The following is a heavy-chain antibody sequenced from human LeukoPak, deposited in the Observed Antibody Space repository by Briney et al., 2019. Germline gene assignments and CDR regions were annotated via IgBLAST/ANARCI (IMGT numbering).Heavy chain of an antibody. J-gene: IGHJ4*02. CDR1: GFTFSSYA. CDR2: ISGSGGST. D-gene: IGHD3-10*01. CDR3: ARDYFGAGILDY. Sequence: PGGSLRLSCAASGFTFSSYAMSWVRQAPGKGLEWVSAISGSGGSTYYGDSVKGRFTISRDNAKNSLYLQMNSLRAEDTAVYYCARDYFGAGILDYWGQGTLVSVSS. V-gene: IGHV3-23*01.